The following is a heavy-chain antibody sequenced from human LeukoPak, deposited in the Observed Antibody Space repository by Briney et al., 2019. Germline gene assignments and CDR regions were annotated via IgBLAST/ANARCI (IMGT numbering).Heavy chain of an antibody. Sequence: SGPTLVKPTQTLTLTCTFSGFSLRTSGVGVGWIRQPPGKALEWLALIYWNDDKRYSPSLRNRLTITKDTSKNQVVLTMTNMDHVDAATYYCAHRKSGGYFDYWGQGTLVTVSS. J-gene: IGHJ4*02. CDR2: IYWNDDK. V-gene: IGHV2-5*01. CDR3: AHRKSGGYFDY. D-gene: IGHD3-10*01. CDR1: GFSLRTSGVG.